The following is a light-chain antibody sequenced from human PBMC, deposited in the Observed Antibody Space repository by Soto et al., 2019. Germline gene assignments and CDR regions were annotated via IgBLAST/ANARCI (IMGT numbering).Light chain of an antibody. J-gene: IGKJ4*01. Sequence: DIRITHSPSSVSASVLDRVTITCRASQSISSYLNWYQQKPGKAPKLLIYAASSLQSGVPSRFSGSGSGTDFTLTISSLQPEDFATYYCQQSYSTLLTFGGGTKVDIK. V-gene: IGKV1-39*01. CDR2: AAS. CDR1: QSISSY. CDR3: QQSYSTLLT.